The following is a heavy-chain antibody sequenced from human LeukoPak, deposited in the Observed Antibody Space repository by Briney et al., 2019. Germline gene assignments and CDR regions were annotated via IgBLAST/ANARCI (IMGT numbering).Heavy chain of an antibody. Sequence: GGSLRLSCAASGSTFSDYYMSWIRQAPGKGLEWVSYISSSGSTIYYADSVKGRFTISRDNAKNSLYLQMNSLRAEDTAVYYCAREDKADAFDIWGQGTMVTVSS. CDR2: ISSSGSTI. CDR1: GSTFSDYY. CDR3: AREDKADAFDI. J-gene: IGHJ3*02. V-gene: IGHV3-11*01.